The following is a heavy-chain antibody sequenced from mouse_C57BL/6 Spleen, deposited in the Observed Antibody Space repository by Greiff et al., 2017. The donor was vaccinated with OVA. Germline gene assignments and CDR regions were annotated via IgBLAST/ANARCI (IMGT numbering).Heavy chain of an antibody. Sequence: DVKLQESGPGLVKPSQSLSLTCSVTGYSITSGYYWNWIRQFPGNKLEWMGYISYDGSNNYNPSLKNRISITRDTSKNQFFLKLNSVTTEDTATYYCARDRITTVEGYFDVWGTGTTVTVSS. V-gene: IGHV3-6*01. D-gene: IGHD1-1*01. J-gene: IGHJ1*03. CDR1: GYSITSGYY. CDR2: ISYDGSN. CDR3: ARDRITTVEGYFDV.